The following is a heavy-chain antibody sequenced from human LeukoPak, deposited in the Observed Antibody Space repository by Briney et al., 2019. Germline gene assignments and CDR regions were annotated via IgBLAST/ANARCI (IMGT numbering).Heavy chain of an antibody. CDR1: EFTFSSYA. V-gene: IGHV3-23*01. CDR2: ISGSGGST. CDR3: AKESRGFPTY. Sequence: PGGSLRLSCVASEFTFSSYAMNWVRQAPGRGLEWVSSISGSGGSTYYADSVRGRFAISRDNSKNTLYLQMNSLRVEDTAVYYCAKESRGFPTYWGQGTLVTVSS. D-gene: IGHD3-10*01. J-gene: IGHJ4*02.